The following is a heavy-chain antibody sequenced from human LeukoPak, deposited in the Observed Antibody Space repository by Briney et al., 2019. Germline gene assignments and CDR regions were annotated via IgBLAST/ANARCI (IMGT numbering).Heavy chain of an antibody. D-gene: IGHD3-3*01. CDR1: GFSFSRYS. V-gene: IGHV3-7*01. CDR3: ARDGRITIFGVVIHHFDY. CDR2: IKQGGSEK. J-gene: IGHJ4*02. Sequence: GGSLRLSCTASGFSFSRYSMNWVRQAPGKGLEWVANIKQGGSEKNYVDSVKGRFTISRDNAKNSLYLQMNSLRAEDTAVYYCARDGRITIFGVVIHHFDYWGQGTLVTVSS.